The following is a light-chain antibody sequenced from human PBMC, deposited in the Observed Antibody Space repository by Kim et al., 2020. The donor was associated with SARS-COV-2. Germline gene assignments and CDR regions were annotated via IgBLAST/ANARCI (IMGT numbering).Light chain of an antibody. J-gene: IGKJ5*01. V-gene: IGKV3-15*01. CDR1: QSVSSN. Sequence: IVMTQSPATLSVSPGERATLSCRASQSVSSNLAWYQQKPGQAPRLLIYGASTRATGIPARFSGCGSGTEFTLTISSLQSEDFAVYYWQQYNNWPPISFGQGTRLEIK. CDR3: QQYNNWPPIS. CDR2: GAS.